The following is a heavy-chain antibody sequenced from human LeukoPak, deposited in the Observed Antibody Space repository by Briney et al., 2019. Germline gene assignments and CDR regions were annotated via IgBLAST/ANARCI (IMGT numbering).Heavy chain of an antibody. D-gene: IGHD6-19*01. CDR2: VSSSGGAM. V-gene: IGHV3-48*03. CDR1: GFTLRSYE. CDR3: ARNSIAVAGTPYYYYGMDV. Sequence: PGGSLRLSCAASGFTLRSYEMNWVRPAPGKGLEWVSYVSSSGGAMLYADSVKGRFTISRDNAKNSLSLQMNSLRAEDTAVYYCARNSIAVAGTPYYYYGMDVWGQGTTVTVSS. J-gene: IGHJ6*02.